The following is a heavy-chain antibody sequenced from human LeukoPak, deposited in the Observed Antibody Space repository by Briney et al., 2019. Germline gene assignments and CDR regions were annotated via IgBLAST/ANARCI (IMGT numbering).Heavy chain of an antibody. Sequence: PGGSLRLSCAASGFTFSSYWMSWVRQAPGKGLEWVANIKQDGSEKHYVDSVKGRFIISRDNAKNSLYLQMNSLRAEDTAVYYCARAKWELRVLLGYWGQGTLVTVSS. D-gene: IGHD1-26*01. J-gene: IGHJ4*02. V-gene: IGHV3-7*01. CDR2: IKQDGSEK. CDR3: ARAKWELRVLLGY. CDR1: GFTFSSYW.